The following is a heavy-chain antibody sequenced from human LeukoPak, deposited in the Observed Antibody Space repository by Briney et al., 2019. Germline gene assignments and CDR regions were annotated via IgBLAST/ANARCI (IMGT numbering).Heavy chain of an antibody. CDR1: GFTFSSYA. J-gene: IGHJ4*02. CDR3: AKPVSSWYSRGGFGY. D-gene: IGHD6-13*01. V-gene: IGHV3-23*01. CDR2: ISGSGGSI. Sequence: GSLRLSCAASGFTFSSYAMSWVRQAPGKGLEWVSAISGSGGSIYYADSVKGRFTISRDNSKNTLYLQMNSLRAEDTAVYYCAKPVSSWYSRGGFGYWGQGTLVTVSS.